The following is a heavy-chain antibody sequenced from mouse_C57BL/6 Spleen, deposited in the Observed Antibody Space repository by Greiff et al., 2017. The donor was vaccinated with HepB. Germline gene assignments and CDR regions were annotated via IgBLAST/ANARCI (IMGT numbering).Heavy chain of an antibody. CDR2: INPNNGGT. J-gene: IGHJ2*01. D-gene: IGHD3-2*01. CDR1: GYTFTDYY. Sequence: VQLQQSGPELVKPGASVKISCKASGYTFTDYYMNWVKQSHGKSLEWIGDINPNNGGTSYNQKFKGKATLTVDKSSSTAYMELRSLTSEDSAVYYCARSTAHYFDYWGQGTTLTVSS. V-gene: IGHV1-26*01. CDR3: ARSTAHYFDY.